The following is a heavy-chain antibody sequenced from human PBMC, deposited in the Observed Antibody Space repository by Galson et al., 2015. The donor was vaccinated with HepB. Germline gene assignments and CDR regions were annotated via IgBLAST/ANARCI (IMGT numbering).Heavy chain of an antibody. CDR3: ARQSYSSVDAFDI. V-gene: IGHV4-59*08. D-gene: IGHD6-19*01. J-gene: IGHJ3*02. Sequence: LSLTCTVSGGSISSYYWSWIRQPPGKGLEWIGYIYYSGSTNYNPSLKSRVTISVDTSKNQFSLKLSSVTAADTAVYYCARQSYSSVDAFDIWGQGTMVTVSS. CDR1: GGSISSYY. CDR2: IYYSGST.